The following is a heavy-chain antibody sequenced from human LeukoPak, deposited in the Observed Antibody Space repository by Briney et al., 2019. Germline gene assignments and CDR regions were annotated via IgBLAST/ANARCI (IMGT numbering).Heavy chain of an antibody. CDR3: ARVISSTIGERMDV. CDR2: INTNTGNP. CDR1: GYTFTNYA. V-gene: IGHV7-4-1*02. Sequence: ASVKVSCKASGYTFTNYAMNWVRQAPGQGLEWMGWINTNTGNPTYAQGFTGRFVFSLDTSVSTAYLQISSLKAEDTAVYYCARVISSTIGERMDVWGQGTTVTVSS. J-gene: IGHJ6*02. D-gene: IGHD5/OR15-5a*01.